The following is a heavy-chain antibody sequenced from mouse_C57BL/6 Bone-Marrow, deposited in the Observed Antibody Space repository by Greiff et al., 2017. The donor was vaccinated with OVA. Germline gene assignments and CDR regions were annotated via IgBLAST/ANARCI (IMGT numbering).Heavy chain of an antibody. D-gene: IGHD2-5*01. J-gene: IGHJ1*03. CDR3: AGYYSNSLEDFDV. CDR1: GYTFTDYY. CDR2: IYPGSGNT. V-gene: IGHV1-76*01. Sequence: VQLQQSGAELMKPGASVKLSCKASGYTFTDYYINWVKQRPGQGLEWIARIYPGSGNTYYNEKFKGKATLTAEKSSSTAYMQLSSLTSEDSAVYFCAGYYSNSLEDFDVWGTGTTVTVSS.